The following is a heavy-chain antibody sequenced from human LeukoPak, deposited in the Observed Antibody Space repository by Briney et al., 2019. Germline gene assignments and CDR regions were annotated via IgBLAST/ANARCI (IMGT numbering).Heavy chain of an antibody. D-gene: IGHD5-24*01. CDR1: GFTVSSNS. CDR3: ARQATISYYFDY. J-gene: IGHJ4*02. CDR2: IYPGDSDT. Sequence: GGSLRLSCTVSGFTVSSNSMSWVRQAPGKGLEWMGIIYPGDSDTRYSPSFQGQVTISADKSISTAYLQWSSLKASDAAMYYCARQATISYYFDYWGQGTLVTVSS. V-gene: IGHV5-51*01.